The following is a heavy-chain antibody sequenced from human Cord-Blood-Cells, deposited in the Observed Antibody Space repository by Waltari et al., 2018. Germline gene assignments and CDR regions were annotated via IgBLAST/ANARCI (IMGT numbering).Heavy chain of an antibody. CDR2: ISWNSGSI. D-gene: IGHD3-3*01. V-gene: IGHV3-9*01. J-gene: IGHJ4*02. CDR1: GFTFDDSA. Sequence: EVQLVEPGGGLVQPARSLRLSCAASGFTFDDSAMHSVRQAPGTGLEWVSGISWNSGSIGYADSVKGRFTISRDNAKNSLYLQMNRLRAEDTALYYCAKDYDFWSGYYDYWGQGTLVTVSS. CDR3: AKDYDFWSGYYDY.